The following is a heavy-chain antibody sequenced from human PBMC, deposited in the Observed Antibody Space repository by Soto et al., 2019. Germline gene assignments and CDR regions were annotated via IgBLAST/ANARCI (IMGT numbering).Heavy chain of an antibody. D-gene: IGHD3-3*01. V-gene: IGHV3-30-3*01. CDR2: ISHDGSNK. CDR1: GFTFSSYA. Sequence: PVGSLRLSCAASGFTFSSYAIHWVRRAPGMGLEWVAAISHDGSNKYFADSVKGRFTISRDDSKSTLFLQMNNLRLEDTAVYYCAREITPDFWSGASSLDPWGQGTLVTVSS. J-gene: IGHJ5*02. CDR3: AREITPDFWSGASSLDP.